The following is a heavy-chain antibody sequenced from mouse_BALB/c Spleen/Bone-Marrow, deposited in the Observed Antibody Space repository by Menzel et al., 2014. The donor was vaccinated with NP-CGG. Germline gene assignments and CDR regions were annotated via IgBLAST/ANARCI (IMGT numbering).Heavy chain of an antibody. J-gene: IGHJ1*01. Sequence: EVQLQQSGGDLVKPGGSLKLSCAASGFTSSSYDMSWVRQTPDKRLEWVATISSGGSHTYYPDSVKGRFTISRDNAKNTLYLQMSSLRSEDTAVYYCARLDGYSLWYFDVWGAGTTVTVSS. D-gene: IGHD2-3*01. CDR3: ARLDGYSLWYFDV. CDR2: ISSGGSHT. CDR1: GFTSSSYD. V-gene: IGHV5-6*01.